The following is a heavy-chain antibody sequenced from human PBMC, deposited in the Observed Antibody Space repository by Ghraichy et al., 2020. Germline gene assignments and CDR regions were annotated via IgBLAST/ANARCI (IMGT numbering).Heavy chain of an antibody. CDR1: GFTFSSYS. J-gene: IGHJ4*02. Sequence: GGSLRLSCAASGFTFSSYSMNWVRQAPGKGLEWVSYISSSSTIYYADSVKGRFTISRDNAKNSLYLQMNGLRDEDTAVYYCARDTSGWYADTFDYWGQGTLVTVSS. CDR2: ISSSSTI. D-gene: IGHD6-19*01. CDR3: ARDTSGWYADTFDY. V-gene: IGHV3-48*02.